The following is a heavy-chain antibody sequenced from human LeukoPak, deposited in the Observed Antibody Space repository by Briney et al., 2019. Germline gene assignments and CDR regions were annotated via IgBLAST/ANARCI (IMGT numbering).Heavy chain of an antibody. J-gene: IGHJ6*04. Sequence: GGSLRLSCAASGFTFSSYSMNWVRQAPGKGLEWVSYISSCSSTIYYADSVKGRFTISRDNAKNSLYLQMNSLRAEDTAVYYCAELGITMIGGVWGKGTTVTISS. CDR1: GFTFSSYS. D-gene: IGHD3-10*02. V-gene: IGHV3-48*04. CDR2: ISSCSSTI. CDR3: AELGITMIGGV.